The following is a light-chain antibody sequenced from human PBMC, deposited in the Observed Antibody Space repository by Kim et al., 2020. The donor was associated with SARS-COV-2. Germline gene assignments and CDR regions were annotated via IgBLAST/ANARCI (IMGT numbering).Light chain of an antibody. V-gene: IGKV4-1*01. CDR1: QKLLDSPNNEND. CDR3: QQYHTTPWT. J-gene: IGKJ1*01. CDR2: WAS. Sequence: ANINCKSNQKLLDSPNNENDLAGFQHKPGQPPKLLIDWASHRESGVPDRFSGSGSGTDFTLTISSLQAEDVAVYYCQQYHTTPWTFGQGTKVDIK.